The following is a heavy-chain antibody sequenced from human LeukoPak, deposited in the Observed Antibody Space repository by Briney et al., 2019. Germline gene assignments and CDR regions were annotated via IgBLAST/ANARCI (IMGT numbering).Heavy chain of an antibody. V-gene: IGHV5-51*01. D-gene: IGHD4-11*01. J-gene: IGHJ5*02. CDR1: GYCFSNYS. CDR2: VYRGDSST. CDR3: ARHWWGIDYMPKNNWSDH. Sequence: GAFLKISGKTCGYCFSNYSIACVRQMPRKVLELMGFVYRGDSSTRYSPSFQGHITISADKTVRTAYLQWSSLKASDTAMYYCARHWWGIDYMPKNNWSDHWGQGTLVTVSS.